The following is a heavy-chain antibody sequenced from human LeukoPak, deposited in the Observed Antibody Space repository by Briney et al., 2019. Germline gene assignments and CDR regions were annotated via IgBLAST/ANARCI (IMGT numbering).Heavy chain of an antibody. CDR1: GYTFTSYG. CDR2: ISAYNGNT. J-gene: IGHJ5*02. Sequence: ASVKVSCKASGYTFTSYGISWVRQAPGQGLEWMGWISAYNGNTNYAQKFQGRVTITADKSTSTAYMELSSLRSEDTAVYYCARGEAYCGGDCYFAWGQGTLVTVSS. D-gene: IGHD2-21*02. V-gene: IGHV1-18*01. CDR3: ARGEAYCGGDCYFA.